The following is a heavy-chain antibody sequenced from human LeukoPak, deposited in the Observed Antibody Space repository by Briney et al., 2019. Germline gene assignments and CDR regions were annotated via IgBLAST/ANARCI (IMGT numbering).Heavy chain of an antibody. CDR1: GFTFSSYA. D-gene: IGHD5-18*01. V-gene: IGHV3-23*01. Sequence: GGSLRLSCAASGFTFSSYAMNWVRQAPGKGLEWVSAISGSGGSTYYADSVTGRFTISRDNSKNTLYLQMNSLRAEDTAVYYCARDGYSYGYPDVDFDYWGQGTLVTVSS. J-gene: IGHJ4*02. CDR3: ARDGYSYGYPDVDFDY. CDR2: ISGSGGST.